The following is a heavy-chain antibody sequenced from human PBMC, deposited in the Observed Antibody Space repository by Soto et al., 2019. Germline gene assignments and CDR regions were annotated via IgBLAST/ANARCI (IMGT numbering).Heavy chain of an antibody. V-gene: IGHV1-24*01. Sequence: ASVKVSCKVSGYTLTELSMHWVRQAPGKGLEWMGGFDPEDGETIYAQMFQGIFTMSEDISTATAYMELSILSFEDTAVYYCASFVYEGFDYWGQGTLVTVSS. CDR1: GYTLTELS. CDR3: ASFVYEGFDY. CDR2: FDPEDGET. D-gene: IGHD3-3*01. J-gene: IGHJ4*02.